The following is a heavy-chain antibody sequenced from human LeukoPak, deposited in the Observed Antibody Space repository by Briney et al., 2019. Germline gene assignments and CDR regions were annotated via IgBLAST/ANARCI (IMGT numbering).Heavy chain of an antibody. D-gene: IGHD6-19*01. Sequence: GGSLRLSCAASGFIFSKYGMDWVRPTPGKGLGWVAFIRYDGSNKYYADSVKGRFTIYRDNSKNTLYLQMNSLRAEDTAVYYCAKVGGSGWYYWGQGTLVTVSS. CDR2: IRYDGSNK. CDR3: AKVGGSGWYY. V-gene: IGHV3-30*02. CDR1: GFIFSKYG. J-gene: IGHJ4*02.